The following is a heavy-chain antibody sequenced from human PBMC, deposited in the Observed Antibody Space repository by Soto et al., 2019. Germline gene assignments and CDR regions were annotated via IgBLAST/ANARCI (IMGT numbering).Heavy chain of an antibody. J-gene: IGHJ4*02. D-gene: IGHD6-13*01. Sequence: EVQLLDSGGGLVQPGGSLRLSCAASGFTFSRYAMNWGRQAPGKGLEWVSVISGSGDSTYYADSVKGRFTISRDNSKNTLYLQMNILRTEDTAVYYCARRGPGTYFDYWGQGTLVTVSS. V-gene: IGHV3-23*01. CDR3: ARRGPGTYFDY. CDR1: GFTFSRYA. CDR2: ISGSGDST.